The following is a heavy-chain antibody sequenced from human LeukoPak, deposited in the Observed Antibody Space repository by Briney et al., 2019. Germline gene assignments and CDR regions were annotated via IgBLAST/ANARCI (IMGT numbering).Heavy chain of an antibody. Sequence: SETLSLTCTVSVGSISSYYWSWIRQPAGKGLEWIGRIYTSGSTNYNPSLKSRVTMSVDTSKNQFSLKLSSVTAADTAVYYCASIGPDSSGYSSRYWYFDLWGRGTLVTVSS. D-gene: IGHD3-22*01. CDR3: ASIGPDSSGYSSRYWYFDL. CDR1: VGSISSYY. V-gene: IGHV4-4*07. J-gene: IGHJ2*01. CDR2: IYTSGST.